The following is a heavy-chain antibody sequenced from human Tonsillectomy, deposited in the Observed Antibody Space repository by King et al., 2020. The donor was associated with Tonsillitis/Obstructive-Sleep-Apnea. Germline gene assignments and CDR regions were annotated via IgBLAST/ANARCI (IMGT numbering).Heavy chain of an antibody. CDR1: GGTSSDF. J-gene: IGHJ4*02. D-gene: IGHD2-2*01. CDR3: TRGTSTTKIDF. CDR2: IPPIFSIP. V-gene: IGHV1-69*01. Sequence: VQLVESGAVVKKPWSSVKVSCKASGGTSSDFVSWVRQAPGQGLDWMVGIPPIFSIPHYAQKFQGRVTITSDESTNTAYMELSSLRSEDTAVYYCTRGTSTTKIDFWGQGTPVTVSS.